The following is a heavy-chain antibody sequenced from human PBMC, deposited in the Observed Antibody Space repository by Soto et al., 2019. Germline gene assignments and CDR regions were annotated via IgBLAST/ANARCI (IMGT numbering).Heavy chain of an antibody. CDR2: ISYDGSNK. D-gene: IGHD3-22*01. Sequence: QVQLVESGGGVVQPGRSLRLSCAASGFTFSSYGMHWVRQAPGKGLEWVAVISYDGSNKYYADSVKGRFTISRDNSKNTLYLQRNSLRAEDTAVYYCAKDAGSSGYYYSWYFDLWGRGTLVTVSS. CDR1: GFTFSSYG. CDR3: AKDAGSSGYYYSWYFDL. V-gene: IGHV3-30*18. J-gene: IGHJ2*01.